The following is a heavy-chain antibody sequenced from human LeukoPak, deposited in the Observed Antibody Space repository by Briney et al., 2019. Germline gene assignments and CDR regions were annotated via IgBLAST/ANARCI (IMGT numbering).Heavy chain of an antibody. CDR2: INWNGGST. J-gene: IGHJ4*02. CDR3: ARALKGTAMVSYFDY. D-gene: IGHD5-18*01. V-gene: IGHV3-20*04. Sequence: GGSLRLSCAASGFTFDDYGMSWVRQAPGKGLEWVSGINWNGGSTGYADSVKGRFTISRDNAKNSLYLQMNSLRAEDTALYYCARALKGTAMVSYFDYWGQGTLVTVSS. CDR1: GFTFDDYG.